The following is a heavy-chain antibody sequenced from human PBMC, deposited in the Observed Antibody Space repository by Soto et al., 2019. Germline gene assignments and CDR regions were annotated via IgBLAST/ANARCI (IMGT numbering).Heavy chain of an antibody. CDR1: GGSFSGYY. CDR2: INHSGST. V-gene: IGHV4-34*01. Sequence: KTSETLSLTCAVYGGSFSGYYWSWIRQPPGKGLEWIGEINHSGSTNYNPSLKSRVTISVDTSKNQFSLKLSSVTAADTAVYYCARVRFMKYQLPDYWGQGTLVTVS. D-gene: IGHD2-2*01. CDR3: ARVRFMKYQLPDY. J-gene: IGHJ4*02.